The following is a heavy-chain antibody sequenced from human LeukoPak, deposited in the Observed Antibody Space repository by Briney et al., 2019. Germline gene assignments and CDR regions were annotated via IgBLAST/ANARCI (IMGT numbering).Heavy chain of an antibody. D-gene: IGHD2-15*01. CDR3: AKVGIGYCSGGSCYYFDY. Sequence: SVKVSCKASGGTFSSYAISWVRQAPGQGLEWMGGIIPIFGTANYAQKFQGKVTITADKSTSTAYMELSSLRSEDTAVYYCAKVGIGYCSGGSCYYFDYWGQGTLVTVSS. V-gene: IGHV1-69*06. CDR1: GGTFSSYA. J-gene: IGHJ4*02. CDR2: IIPIFGTA.